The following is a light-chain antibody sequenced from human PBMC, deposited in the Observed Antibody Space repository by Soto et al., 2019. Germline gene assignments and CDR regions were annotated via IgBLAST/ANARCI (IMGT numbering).Light chain of an antibody. CDR1: QSVSSSY. V-gene: IGKV3-20*01. Sequence: EMVLTHAPGTLSFSPGERATLSCRASQSVSSSYLAWYQQKPGQAPRLLIYDASNRATGIPDRFSGSGSGTDFTLTISRLEPEDFAVYYCQQYRAFGPGTKVDIK. J-gene: IGKJ3*01. CDR2: DAS. CDR3: QQYRA.